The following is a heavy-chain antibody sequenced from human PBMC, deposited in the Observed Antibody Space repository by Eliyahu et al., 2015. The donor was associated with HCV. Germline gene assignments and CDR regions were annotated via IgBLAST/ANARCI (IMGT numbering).Heavy chain of an antibody. D-gene: IGHD6-19*01. CDR3: SSGGGGIAVAGTGGWFDP. Sequence: QVQLQESGPGLVKPSETLSLICTVSGGSITTYYWSWIRRPPGKGLEWIGGXHXCRSTNYNPSLKSRVTMSVDTSKNQFSLKLNSLTAADTAVYYCSSGGGGIAVAGTGGWFDPWGQGTLVTVSS. V-gene: IGHV4-59*01. CDR2: XHXCRST. J-gene: IGHJ5*02. CDR1: GGSITTYY.